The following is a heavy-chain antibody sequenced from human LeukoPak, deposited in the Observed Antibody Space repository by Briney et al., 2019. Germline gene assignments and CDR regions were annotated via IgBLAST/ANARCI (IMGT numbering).Heavy chain of an antibody. CDR1: GGSISSYY. CDR3: ARXXXXSGYYPYYFDY. J-gene: IGHJ4*02. V-gene: IGHV4-4*07. Sequence: SETLSLTCTVSGGSISSYYWSWIRQPAGKGLEWIGRIYTSGSTNYNPSLKSRVTMSVDTSKNQFSLKLSSVTAADTAVYYCARXXXXSGYYPYYFDYWGQGTLVTVSS. CDR2: IYTSGST. D-gene: IGHD3-22*01.